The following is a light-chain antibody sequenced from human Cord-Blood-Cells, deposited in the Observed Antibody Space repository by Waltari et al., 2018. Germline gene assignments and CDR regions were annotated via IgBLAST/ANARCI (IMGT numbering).Light chain of an antibody. J-gene: IGKJ2*01. CDR1: QSISSY. V-gene: IGKV1-39*01. Sequence: DIQMTQSPSSLSASVGDRVTITCRASQSISSYLNWYQQKPGKAPKLLIYAASSLQSGVASRFSGSGAGTDFTLTISSLLPEDFATYYCQQSYSTPYTFGQGTKLEIK. CDR3: QQSYSTPYT. CDR2: AAS.